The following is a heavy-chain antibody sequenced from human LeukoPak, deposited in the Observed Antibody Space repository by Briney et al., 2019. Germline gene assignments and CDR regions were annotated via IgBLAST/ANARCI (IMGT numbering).Heavy chain of an antibody. CDR1: GGSITSHY. V-gene: IGHV4-59*11. CDR2: IYYSGST. D-gene: IGHD3-16*01. J-gene: IGHJ6*03. CDR3: ARANWGYHMDV. Sequence: SETLSLTCTVSGGSITSHYWSWIRQPPGKGLEWIGHIYYSGSTNYNPSLKSRVSISVDTSKIQFSLILTSVTAADTAVYYCARANWGYHMDVWGKGTTVTVSS.